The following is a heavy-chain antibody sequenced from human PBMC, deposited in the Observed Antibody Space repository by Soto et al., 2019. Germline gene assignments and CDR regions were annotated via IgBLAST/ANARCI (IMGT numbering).Heavy chain of an antibody. D-gene: IGHD5-18*01. CDR2: IYYSGST. CDR1: GGSISSGDYY. CDR3: ARDSLIQLWLEAYYYGMDV. J-gene: IGHJ6*02. Sequence: SETLSLTCTVSGGSISSGDYYWSWIRQPPGEGLEWIGYIYYSGSTYYNPSLKSRVTISVDTSKNQFSLKLSSVTAADTAVYYCARDSLIQLWLEAYYYGMDVWGQGTTVTVSS. V-gene: IGHV4-30-4*01.